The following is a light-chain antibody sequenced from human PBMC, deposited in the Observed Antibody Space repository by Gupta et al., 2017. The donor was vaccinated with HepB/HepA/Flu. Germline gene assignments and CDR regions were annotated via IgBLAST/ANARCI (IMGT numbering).Light chain of an antibody. V-gene: IGKV3-20*01. Sequence: EIVLTQSPGTLSLSPGERATPSCRASQSVSRSYLAWYQQKPGQAPRLLIYGASSRATGIPDRFSGSGSGTDFTLTISRLEPEDFAVYYCQQEGSSPITFGQGTQLEIK. CDR2: GAS. CDR1: QSVSRSY. J-gene: IGKJ5*01. CDR3: QQEGSSPIT.